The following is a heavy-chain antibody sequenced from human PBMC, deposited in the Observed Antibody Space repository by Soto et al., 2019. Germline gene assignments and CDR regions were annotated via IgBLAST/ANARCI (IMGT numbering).Heavy chain of an antibody. Sequence: QVQLVQSGAEVKEPGDSVRVSCEASGYTFSAYYIHWVRHAPGQGLGWMGWINPKFGDTTYAQDFQGRVTMTRDMCISTVYMELSRLPSDDTAIYYCARNMDYYYGPGSGNGHGVWGQGTTVTV. J-gene: IGHJ6*02. CDR3: ARNMDYYYGPGSGNGHGV. D-gene: IGHD3-10*01. V-gene: IGHV1-2*02. CDR1: GYTFSAYY. CDR2: INPKFGDT.